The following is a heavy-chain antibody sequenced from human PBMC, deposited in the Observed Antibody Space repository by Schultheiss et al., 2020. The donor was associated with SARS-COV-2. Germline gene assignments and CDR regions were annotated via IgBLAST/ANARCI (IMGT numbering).Heavy chain of an antibody. CDR3: ARAMDGYGDYERYYYYYMDV. V-gene: IGHV3-48*04. J-gene: IGHJ6*03. Sequence: GGSLRLSCAASGFTFSSYSMNWVRQAPGKGLEWVSSISSSGSTIYYADSVKGRFTISRDNAKNSLYLQMNSLRAEDTAVYYCARAMDGYGDYERYYYYYMDVWGKGTTVTVSS. D-gene: IGHD4-17*01. CDR1: GFTFSSYS. CDR2: ISSSGSTI.